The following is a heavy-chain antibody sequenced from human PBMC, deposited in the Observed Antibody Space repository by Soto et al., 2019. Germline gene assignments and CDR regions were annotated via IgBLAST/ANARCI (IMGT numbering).Heavy chain of an antibody. V-gene: IGHV4-34*01. CDR3: ARGGIILVYYYYYGMDV. J-gene: IGHJ6*02. CDR2: INHSGST. D-gene: IGHD2-21*01. Sequence: SETLSLTCAVYGGSFSGYYWSWIRQPPGKGLEWIGEINHSGSTNYNPSLKSRVTISVDTSKNQFSLKLSSVTAADTAVYYCARGGIILVYYYYYGMDVWGQGTTVTVSS. CDR1: GGSFSGYY.